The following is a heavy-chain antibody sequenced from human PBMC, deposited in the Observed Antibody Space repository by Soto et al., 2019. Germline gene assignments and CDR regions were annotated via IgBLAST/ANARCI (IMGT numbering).Heavy chain of an antibody. V-gene: IGHV4-34*01. CDR3: ARGPRGYNYYYYYGMDV. J-gene: IGHJ6*02. Sequence: PSETLSLTCAVYGGSFSGYYWSWIRQPPGKGLEWIGEINHSGSTNYNPSLKSRVTISVDTSKNQFSLKLSSVTAADTAVYYCARGPRGYNYYYYYGMDVWGQGTTVIVSS. CDR2: INHSGST. D-gene: IGHD5-12*01. CDR1: GGSFSGYY.